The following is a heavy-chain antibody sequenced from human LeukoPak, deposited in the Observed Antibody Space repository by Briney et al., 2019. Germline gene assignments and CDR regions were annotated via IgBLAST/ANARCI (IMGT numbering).Heavy chain of an antibody. CDR3: ARDEPDY. Sequence: TGGSLRLSCAASGFTFTDYWMTWVRQAPGKGLEWVANIKQDGSVKYYVHSVKGRFTISRDNAQNSLYLQINSLRAEDTAVYYCARDEPDYWGQGTLVTVSS. J-gene: IGHJ4*02. CDR1: GFTFTDYW. CDR2: IKQDGSVK. V-gene: IGHV3-7*01.